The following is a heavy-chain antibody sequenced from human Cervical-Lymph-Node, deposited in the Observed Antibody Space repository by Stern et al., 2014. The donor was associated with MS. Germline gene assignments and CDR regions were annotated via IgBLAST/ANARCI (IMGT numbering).Heavy chain of an antibody. CDR3: ATHAPGVVPAALDY. V-gene: IGHV2-5*02. CDR1: GFSLSTSGVG. CDR2: IYWDDRK. D-gene: IGHD2-2*01. J-gene: IGHJ4*02. Sequence: QVTLRESGPTLVKPTQTLTLTCTFSGFSLSTSGVGVGWIRQPPGKALEWLAFIYWDDRKRYSPSLKNRLTITKDTSKNQVVLTMNNMDPVDTATFYCATHAPGVVPAALDYWGQGTLVTVS.